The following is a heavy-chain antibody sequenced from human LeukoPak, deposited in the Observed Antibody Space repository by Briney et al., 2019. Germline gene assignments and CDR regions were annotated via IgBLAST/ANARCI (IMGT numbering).Heavy chain of an antibody. CDR1: GYSISIGYH. J-gene: IGHJ3*02. V-gene: IGHV4-38-2*01. CDR3: ARHDWTFDI. D-gene: IGHD3-9*01. Sequence: KPAETLSLTCVISGYSISIGYHWGWIRQPQGKGLAWIWIIYRGGNTYHKPSIETPHTLSIDPYKNHFSMKLNSVPTAHTAVYYCARHDWTFDIWGQGTMVIVSS. CDR2: IYRGGNT.